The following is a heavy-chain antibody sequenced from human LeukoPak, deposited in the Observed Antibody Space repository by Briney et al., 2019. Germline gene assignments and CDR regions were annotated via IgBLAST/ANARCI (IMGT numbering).Heavy chain of an antibody. D-gene: IGHD6-19*01. V-gene: IGHV3-30-3*01. CDR1: GFTFSTYA. CDR2: ISDDGSTK. Sequence: GGSLRLSCAASGFTFSTYAIHWVRQAPGKGLEWVAVISDDGSTKYYADSVKGRFTISRDNSKNTLYLQMNSLRAEDSAVYYCARDLIAVTGTGFWFDPRGQGTLVTVSS. CDR3: ARDLIAVTGTGFWFDP. J-gene: IGHJ5*02.